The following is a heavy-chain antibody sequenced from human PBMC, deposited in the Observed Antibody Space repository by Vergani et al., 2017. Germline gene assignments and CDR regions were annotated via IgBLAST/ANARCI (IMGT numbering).Heavy chain of an antibody. J-gene: IGHJ6*02. Sequence: QLQESGPGLVKPSETLSLTCTVSGGSISSSSYYWGWIRQPPGKGLEWIGSIYYSGSTYYNPSLESRLTMSVDTSKNQFSLKLESLTAADTAVYYCARGDAMDVWGPGTTVIVSS. V-gene: IGHV4-39*07. CDR1: GGSISSSSYY. CDR2: IYYSGST. CDR3: ARGDAMDV.